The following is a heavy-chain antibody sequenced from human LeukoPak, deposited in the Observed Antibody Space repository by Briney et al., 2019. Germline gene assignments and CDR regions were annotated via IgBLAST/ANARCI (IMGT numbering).Heavy chain of an antibody. CDR2: INPNSGAT. CDR1: GYTFTDYY. D-gene: IGHD6-13*01. J-gene: IGHJ4*02. CDR3: ARQQLTYFDY. V-gene: IGHV1-2*02. Sequence: ASVKVSCKGSGYTFTDYYMHWVRQAPGQGLEWMAKINPNSGATAYAERFQGRVTMTRDTSISTAYLELNRLKSDDTAVYFCARQQLTYFDYWGQGTLVTVS.